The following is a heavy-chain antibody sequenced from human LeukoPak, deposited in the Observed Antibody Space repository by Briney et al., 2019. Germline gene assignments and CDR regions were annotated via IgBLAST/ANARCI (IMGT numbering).Heavy chain of an antibody. CDR3: ARTYDSSGYFAGLDL. D-gene: IGHD3-22*01. CDR1: GYTFTTYY. V-gene: IGHV1-46*01. Sequence: ASVKVSCKASGYTFTTYYIHWVRQAPGQGLEWMGKIIPGGGTTDNAQKFQGRVTMTRDMSTGTVYMELSSLRSEDTAVHYCARTYDSSGYFAGLDLWGRGTLVTVSS. J-gene: IGHJ2*01. CDR2: IIPGGGTT.